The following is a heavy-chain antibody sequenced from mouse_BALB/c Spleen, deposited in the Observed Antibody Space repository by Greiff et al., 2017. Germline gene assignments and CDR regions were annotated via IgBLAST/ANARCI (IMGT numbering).Heavy chain of an antibody. CDR3: TRSGDYPRWYFDV. Sequence: QVQLQQSGAELVKPGASVKMSCKASGYTFTSYWMHWVKQRPGQGLEWIGVIDPSDSYTSYNQKFKGKATLTVDTSSSTAYMQLSSLTSEDSAVYYCTRSGDYPRWYFDVWGAGTTVTVSS. J-gene: IGHJ1*01. D-gene: IGHD2-13*01. V-gene: IGHV1S127*01. CDR2: IDPSDSYT. CDR1: GYTFTSYW.